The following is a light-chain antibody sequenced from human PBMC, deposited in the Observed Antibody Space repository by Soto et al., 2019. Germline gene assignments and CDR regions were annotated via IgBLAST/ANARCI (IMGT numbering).Light chain of an antibody. CDR3: QQSYSSPRT. CDR1: QSITTF. V-gene: IGKV1-39*01. CDR2: AAS. Sequence: DIQMTQSPSSLSASVGDRVTITCRASQSITTFLNWYQQKPGKAPKLLISAASGLQSGVPSRFSGSASGTDFTLTITTLQPEDFATYYCQQSYSSPRTFGQETRQE. J-gene: IGKJ5*01.